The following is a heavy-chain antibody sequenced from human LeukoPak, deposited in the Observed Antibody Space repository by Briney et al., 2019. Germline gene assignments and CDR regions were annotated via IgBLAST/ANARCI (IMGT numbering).Heavy chain of an antibody. CDR3: ARDHSGSGSYSGSPY. CDR2: ISSSSSYI. CDR1: GFTFGSYE. D-gene: IGHD3-10*01. V-gene: IGHV3-21*01. Sequence: PGGSLRLSCAASGFTFGSYEMNWVRQAPGKGLEWVSSISSSSSYIYYADSVKGRFTISRDNAKNSLYLQMNSLRAEDTAVYYCARDHSGSGSYSGSPYWGQGTLVTVSS. J-gene: IGHJ4*02.